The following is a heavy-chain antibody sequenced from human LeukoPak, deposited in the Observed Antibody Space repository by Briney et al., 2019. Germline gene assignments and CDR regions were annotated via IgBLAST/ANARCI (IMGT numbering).Heavy chain of an antibody. V-gene: IGHV4-39*07. D-gene: IGHD4-17*01. J-gene: IGHJ6*02. CDR3: ARDRRGARSNGDYGHYGMDV. Sequence: SETLSLTCTVSGGSISSSSYYWGWIRQPPGKGLEWIGSIYYSGSTYYNPSLKSRVTISVDTSKNQFSLKLSSVTAADTAVYYCARDRRGARSNGDYGHYGMDVWGQGTTVTVSS. CDR1: GGSISSSSYY. CDR2: IYYSGST.